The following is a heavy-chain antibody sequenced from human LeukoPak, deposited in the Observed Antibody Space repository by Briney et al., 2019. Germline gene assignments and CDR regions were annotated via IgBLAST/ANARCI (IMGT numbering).Heavy chain of an antibody. Sequence: GASVKVSCTASGGTFSSYAISWVRQAPGQGLEWMGRIIPILGIANYAQKFQGRVTITADKSTSTAYMELSSLRSEDTAVYYCARDSARVPAAPKWFDPWGQGTLVTVSS. CDR1: GGTFSSYA. CDR2: IIPILGIA. CDR3: ARDSARVPAAPKWFDP. J-gene: IGHJ5*02. D-gene: IGHD2-2*01. V-gene: IGHV1-69*04.